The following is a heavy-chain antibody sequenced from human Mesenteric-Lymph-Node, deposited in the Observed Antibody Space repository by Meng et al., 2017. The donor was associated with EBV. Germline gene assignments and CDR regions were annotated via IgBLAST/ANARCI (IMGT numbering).Heavy chain of an antibody. V-gene: IGHV4-61*01. D-gene: IGHD4-17*01. CDR2: LYDSGSS. J-gene: IGHJ4*02. CDR3: ARGRDEFGDYGFED. Sequence: HAQLRDAHPGLVQSSETLSPPCTLSGDSASSGSHYWSWIRQPPGKGLEWIGYLYDSGSSKYNPSLKSRVTISVDTSKNQFSLKLNSVTAADTAVYYCARGRDEFGDYGFEDWGQGTLVTVPS. CDR1: GDSASSGSHY.